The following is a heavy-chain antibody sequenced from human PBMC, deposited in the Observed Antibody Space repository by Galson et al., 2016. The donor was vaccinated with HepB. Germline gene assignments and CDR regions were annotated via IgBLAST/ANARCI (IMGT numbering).Heavy chain of an antibody. V-gene: IGHV3-9*01. CDR3: AKGRRYFDWLLGFDY. D-gene: IGHD3-9*01. CDR1: GFTFEDYA. CDR2: ISWNSDSI. Sequence: SLRLSCAVSGFTFEDYAMHWVRQVPGKGLEWISGISWNSDSINYAISAKGRFTISRDNAKNSLYLQMNSLRAEDTALYYCAKGRRYFDWLLGFDYWGQGILVTVSS. J-gene: IGHJ4*02.